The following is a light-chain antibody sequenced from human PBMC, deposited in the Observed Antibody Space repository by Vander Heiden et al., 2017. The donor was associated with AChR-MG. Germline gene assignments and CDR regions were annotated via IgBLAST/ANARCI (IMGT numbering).Light chain of an antibody. CDR1: KLGDKY. V-gene: IGLV3-1*01. J-gene: IGLJ1*01. CDR3: QVWDSSTYV. CDR2: QDN. Sequence: SYELTQPPSVSVSPGQTAIITCSGDKLGDKYACWYRQKPGQSPVLLIYQDNKRPSGIPERFSGSNSGNTATLTISGTQAVDEADYYCQVWDSSTYVFGTGTKV.